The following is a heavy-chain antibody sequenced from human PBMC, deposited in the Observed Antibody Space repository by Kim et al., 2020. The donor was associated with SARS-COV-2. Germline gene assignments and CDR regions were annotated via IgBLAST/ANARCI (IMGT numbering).Heavy chain of an antibody. Sequence: SETLSLTCSVSGVSISSYYWSWIRQPPGKGLEWIGYIYYSWSVNYNPSLRSRVTISVDTSKNQFSLKLSSVTAADTAVYYCAGTVRGANFDYWGRGALVTVSS. D-gene: IGHD3-10*01. V-gene: IGHV4-59*12. J-gene: IGHJ4*02. CDR1: GVSISSYY. CDR2: IYYSWSV. CDR3: AGTVRGANFDY.